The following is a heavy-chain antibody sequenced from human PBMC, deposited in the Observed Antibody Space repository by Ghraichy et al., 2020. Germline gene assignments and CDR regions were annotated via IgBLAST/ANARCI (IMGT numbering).Heavy chain of an antibody. J-gene: IGHJ3*02. Sequence: ASVKVSCKASGYTFTSYAMHWVRQAPGQRLEWMGWINAGNGNTKYSQKFQGRVTITRDTSASTAYMELSSLRSEDTAVYYCASRTPDYYDSSGYPKDDAFDIWGQGTMVTGSS. CDR2: INAGNGNT. CDR1: GYTFTSYA. D-gene: IGHD3-22*01. V-gene: IGHV1-3*01. CDR3: ASRTPDYYDSSGYPKDDAFDI.